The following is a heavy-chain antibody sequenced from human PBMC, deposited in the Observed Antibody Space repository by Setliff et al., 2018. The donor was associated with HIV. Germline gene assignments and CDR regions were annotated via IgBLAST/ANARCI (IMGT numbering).Heavy chain of an antibody. D-gene: IGHD3-10*01. CDR1: GFTFGRYS. CDR2: INSGSSSI. J-gene: IGHJ3*02. Sequence: GSLRLSCAASGFTFGRYSMNWVRQAPGKGLEWVGFINSGSSSIFYGDSVKGRFTISRDDAKNSLLLHMNSLRAEDTAVYYCARETTGWFGELAAAFDIWGHGTLVTVSS. CDR3: ARETTGWFGELAAAFDI. V-gene: IGHV3-48*04.